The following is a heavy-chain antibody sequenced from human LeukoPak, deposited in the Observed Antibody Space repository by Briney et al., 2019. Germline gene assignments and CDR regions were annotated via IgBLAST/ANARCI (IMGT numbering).Heavy chain of an antibody. CDR3: ARAVYYGKDFDY. CDR2: IYYSGST. J-gene: IGHJ4*02. Sequence: TSETLSLTCTVSGGSISSSSYYWSGIRQPPGKGLERIGYIYYSGSTNYNPSLKSRVTISVDTSKNQFSLKLSSVTAADTAVYYCARAVYYGKDFDYWGQGTLVTVSS. CDR1: GGSISSSSYY. D-gene: IGHD3-10*01. V-gene: IGHV4-61*01.